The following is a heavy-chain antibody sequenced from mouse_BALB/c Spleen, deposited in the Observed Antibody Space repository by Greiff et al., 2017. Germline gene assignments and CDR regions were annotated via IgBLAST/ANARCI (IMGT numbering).Heavy chain of an antibody. V-gene: IGHV1-7*01. CDR3: ARWSTATTAY. CDR2: INPSTGYT. CDR1: GYTFTSYW. J-gene: IGHJ3*01. D-gene: IGHD1-2*01. Sequence: QVQLQQSGAELAKPGASVKMSCKASGYTFTSYWMHWVKQRPGQGLEWIGYINPSTGYTEYNQKFKDKATLTADKSSSTAYMQLSSLTSEDSAVYYCARWSTATTAYWGQGTLVTVSA.